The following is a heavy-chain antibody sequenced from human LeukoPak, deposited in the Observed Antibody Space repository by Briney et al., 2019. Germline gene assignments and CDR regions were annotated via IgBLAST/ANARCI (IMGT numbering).Heavy chain of an antibody. CDR1: GFTFSSYS. CDR3: ARDPLHPADY. D-gene: IGHD2-2*01. Sequence: GGSLRLSCAASGFTFSSYSMNWVRQAPGKGLEWVSSISSSSSYIHYADSVKGRFTNSRENPKNSLYLQMNSLRAEDTAVYYCARDPLHPADYWGQGTLVTVSS. CDR2: ISSSSSYI. J-gene: IGHJ4*02. V-gene: IGHV3-21*01.